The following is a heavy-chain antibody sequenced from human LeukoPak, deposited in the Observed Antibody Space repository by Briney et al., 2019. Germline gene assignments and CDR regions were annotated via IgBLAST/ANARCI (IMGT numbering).Heavy chain of an antibody. J-gene: IGHJ4*02. Sequence: PSETLSLTCAVYGGSFSGYYWSWIRQPPGKGLEWIGEINHSGSTNYNPSLKSRVTISVDTSKNQFSLKLSFVTAADTAVYYCARAYYYGSGSYYYYWGQGTLVTVSS. CDR2: INHSGST. CDR3: ARAYYYGSGSYYYY. CDR1: GGSFSGYY. V-gene: IGHV4-34*01. D-gene: IGHD3-10*01.